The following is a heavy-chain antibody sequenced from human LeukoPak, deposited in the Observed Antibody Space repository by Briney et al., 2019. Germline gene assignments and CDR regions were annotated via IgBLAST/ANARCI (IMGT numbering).Heavy chain of an antibody. D-gene: IGHD1-26*01. V-gene: IGHV3-23*01. CDR2: ISGSGGST. J-gene: IGHJ4*02. CDR3: AKAFYSGSYSDFDY. CDR1: GFTFTSYS. Sequence: GGSLRLSCAASGFTFTSYSMNWVRQAPGKGLEWVSTISGSGGSTYYADSVKGRFTISRDNSKNTLYLQMSSLRAEDTAVYYCAKAFYSGSYSDFDYWGQGTLVTVSS.